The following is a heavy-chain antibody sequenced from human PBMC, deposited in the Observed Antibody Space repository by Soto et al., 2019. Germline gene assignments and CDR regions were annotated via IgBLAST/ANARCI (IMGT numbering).Heavy chain of an antibody. V-gene: IGHV3-74*01. CDR1: GFSFRSYW. CDR3: TRANGPAAIGHFHYGMDV. Sequence: GGSLRLSCVASGFSFRSYWMHWVRQAPGKGLVWVSRVNSDGSGTSYADSVEGRLTISRDNAKNTLYLQMNSLRAEDTAVYYCTRANGPAAIGHFHYGMDVWGQGTTVTVSS. D-gene: IGHD2-2*02. CDR2: VNSDGSGT. J-gene: IGHJ6*02.